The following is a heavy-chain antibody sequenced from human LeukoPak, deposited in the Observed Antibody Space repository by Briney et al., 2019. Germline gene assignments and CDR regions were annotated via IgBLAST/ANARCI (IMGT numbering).Heavy chain of an antibody. J-gene: IGHJ5*02. V-gene: IGHV3-48*02. Sequence: SYISSSSSTIYYADSVKGRFTISRDNAKNSLYLQMNSLRDEDTAVYYCARDYGKVTTFDPWGQGTLVTVSS. CDR3: ARDYGKVTTFDP. CDR2: ISSSSSTI. D-gene: IGHD4-17*01.